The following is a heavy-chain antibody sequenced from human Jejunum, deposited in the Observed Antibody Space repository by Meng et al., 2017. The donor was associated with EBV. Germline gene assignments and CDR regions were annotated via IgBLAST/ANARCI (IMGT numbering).Heavy chain of an antibody. CDR1: GYTFIDYH. CDR3: VGEIVAPYSFDQ. D-gene: IGHD5-12*01. V-gene: IGHV1-46*01. CDR2: LNPNNGAT. J-gene: IGHJ4*02. Sequence: QVQLGQSGAEVKKPGASVNLSCKTSGYTFIDYHVHWVRQAPGQGLEWMGILNPNNGATSYAQRIRGRVTMTRDTSTSTVYMELSSLRSEDTALYYCVGEIVAPYSFDQWGQGTLVTVSS.